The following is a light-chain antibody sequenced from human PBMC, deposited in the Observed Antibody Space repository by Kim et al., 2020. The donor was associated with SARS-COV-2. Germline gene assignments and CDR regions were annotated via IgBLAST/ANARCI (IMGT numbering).Light chain of an antibody. J-gene: IGLJ3*02. V-gene: IGLV6-57*03. CDR3: QSYDSSNPWV. Sequence: KTVTISCTRSSGSIASNYVQWYQQRPGSAPTTVIYEDNQRPSGVPDRFSGSIDSSPNSASLTISGLTTEDEADYYCQSYDSSNPWVFGGGTQLTVL. CDR1: SGSIASNY. CDR2: EDN.